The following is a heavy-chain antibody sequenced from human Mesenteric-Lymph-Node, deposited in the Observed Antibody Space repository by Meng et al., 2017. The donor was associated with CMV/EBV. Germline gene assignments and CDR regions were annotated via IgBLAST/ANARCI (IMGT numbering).Heavy chain of an antibody. CDR2: ISTYNGNT. V-gene: IGHV1-18*01. J-gene: IGHJ3*02. CDR1: GYTFTSYA. D-gene: IGHD2-15*01. Sequence: ASVKVSCKASGYTFTSYAITWVRQAPAQGLEWMGWISTYNGNTNYAQNLQGRVTMTTDTSTSTAYVELRSLRSGDTAVYYCARHSKRGILSMGDAFDMWGQGTMVTVSS. CDR3: ARHSKRGILSMGDAFDM.